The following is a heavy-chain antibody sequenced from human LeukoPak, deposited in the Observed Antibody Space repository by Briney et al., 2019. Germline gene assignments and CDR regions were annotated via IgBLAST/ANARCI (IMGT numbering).Heavy chain of an antibody. Sequence: SETLSLTCAVYGGSFSGYYWSWIRQPAGKGLEWIGRIYTSGSTNYNPSLKSRVTISVDTSKNQFSLKLSSVTAADNAVYYCWRDLALLLDIWGQGTMVTVSS. CDR1: GGSFSGYY. CDR2: IYTSGST. J-gene: IGHJ3*02. V-gene: IGHV4-4*07. CDR3: WRDLALLLDI.